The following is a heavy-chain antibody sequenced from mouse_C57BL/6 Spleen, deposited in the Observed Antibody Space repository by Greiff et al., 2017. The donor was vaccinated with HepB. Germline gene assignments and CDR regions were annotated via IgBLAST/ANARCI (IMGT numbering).Heavy chain of an antibody. CDR3: TYYYGSSFAMDY. D-gene: IGHD1-1*01. CDR2: IDPENGDT. Sequence: VQLQQSGAELVRPGASVKLSCTASGFNIKDDYMHWVKQRPEQGLEWIGWIDPENGDTEYASKFQGKATITADTSSNTAYLQLSSLTSEDPAVYYCTYYYGSSFAMDYWGQGTSVTVSS. V-gene: IGHV14-4*01. CDR1: GFNIKDDY. J-gene: IGHJ4*01.